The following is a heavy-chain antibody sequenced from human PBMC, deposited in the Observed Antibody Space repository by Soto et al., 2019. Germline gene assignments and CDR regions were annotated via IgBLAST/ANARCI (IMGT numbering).Heavy chain of an antibody. CDR1: GGTFSSYA. D-gene: IGHD3-22*01. CDR2: IIPIFGTA. V-gene: IGHV1-69*01. Sequence: QVQLVQSGAEVKKPGSSVTVSCKASGGTFSSYAISWVRQAPGQGLEWMGGIIPIFGTAHYAQKFQGRVTITADESTSTVYMELSSLGSEDTAVYYCARDGGTHYYDSSGYYYWDYWGQGTLVTVSS. J-gene: IGHJ4*02. CDR3: ARDGGTHYYDSSGYYYWDY.